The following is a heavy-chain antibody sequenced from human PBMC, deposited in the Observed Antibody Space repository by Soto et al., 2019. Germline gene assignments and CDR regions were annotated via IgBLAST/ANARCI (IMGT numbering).Heavy chain of an antibody. Sequence: SQTLSLTCAISGDSVSSNSAAWNWIRQSPSRGLEWLGRTYYRSKWYNDYAVSVKSRITINPDTSKNQFSLQLNSVTPEDTAVYYCARGSPAAVQATFYYYYMDVWGKGTTVTVSS. J-gene: IGHJ6*03. CDR1: GDSVSSNSAA. CDR3: ARGSPAAVQATFYYYYMDV. CDR2: TYYRSKWYN. D-gene: IGHD1-1*01. V-gene: IGHV6-1*01.